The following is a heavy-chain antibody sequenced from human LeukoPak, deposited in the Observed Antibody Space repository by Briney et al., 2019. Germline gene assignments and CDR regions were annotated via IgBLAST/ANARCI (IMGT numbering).Heavy chain of an antibody. V-gene: IGHV3-30-3*01. D-gene: IGHD1-14*01. CDR2: ISYDGSNK. Sequence: PGGSLRLSCAASGFTFSSYAMHWVRQAPGKGLEWVAVISYDGSNKYYADSVKGRFTISRDNSKNTLYLQMNSLRAEDTAVYYCARDLPRSPANTIDFWGQGTLVTVSS. CDR1: GFTFSSYA. CDR3: ARDLPRSPANTIDF. J-gene: IGHJ4*02.